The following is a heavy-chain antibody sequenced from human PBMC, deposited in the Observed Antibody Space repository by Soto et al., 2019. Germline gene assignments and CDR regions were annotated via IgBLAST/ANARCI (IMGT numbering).Heavy chain of an antibody. J-gene: IGHJ5*02. V-gene: IGHV4-59*01. CDR3: ARDLGPNWFDP. CDR2: IYYSGST. Sequence: SETLSLTCTVSGGSISSYYWSWIRQPPGKGLEWIGYIYYSGSTNYNPSLKSRVTMTTDTSTSTAYMELRSLRSDGTAVYYCARDLGPNWFDPWGQGT. CDR1: GGSISSYY.